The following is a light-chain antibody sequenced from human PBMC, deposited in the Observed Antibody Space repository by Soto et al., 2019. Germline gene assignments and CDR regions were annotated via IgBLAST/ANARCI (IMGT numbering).Light chain of an antibody. V-gene: IGKV3-20*01. CDR3: QQYGSYLST. CDR2: ATS. CDR1: QSVSSSY. J-gene: IGKJ1*01. Sequence: IVLTKSPCTLSLSPGETAALSCRASQSVSSSYLAWYQQKSGQAPRLLIYATSSRATDIPERFIGYGSGTDFTLTISGLEPEDFAVYYCQQYGSYLSTFGQGTKVDNK.